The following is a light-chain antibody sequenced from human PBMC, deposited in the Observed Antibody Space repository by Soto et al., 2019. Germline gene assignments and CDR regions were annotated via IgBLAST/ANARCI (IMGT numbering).Light chain of an antibody. CDR1: RGDVGGYNY. J-gene: IGLJ2*01. Sequence: QSALTQPPSASGSPGQSVTISCTGTRGDVGGYNYVSWYQQHPGKAPKLVIYEVSERPSGVPDRFSGSKSGYTASLTVSGLQAEDEAIYYCSSYAGSPVVFGGGTKLTVL. CDR3: SSYAGSPVV. CDR2: EVS. V-gene: IGLV2-8*01.